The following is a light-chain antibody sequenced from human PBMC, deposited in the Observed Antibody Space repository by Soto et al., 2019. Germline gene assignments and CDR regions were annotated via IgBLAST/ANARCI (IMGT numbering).Light chain of an antibody. Sequence: QSVLTQTPSVSGAPGQTITMSCTGSSSNSGAGYDVHWYQQVPGAAPRLLIYADNNRPSGVPDRFSASKSGTSASLAITGLQGEDEANYYCQSYDTSLSGVIFGAGTKLTVL. V-gene: IGLV1-40*01. CDR1: SSNSGAGYD. CDR2: ADN. CDR3: QSYDTSLSGVI. J-gene: IGLJ2*01.